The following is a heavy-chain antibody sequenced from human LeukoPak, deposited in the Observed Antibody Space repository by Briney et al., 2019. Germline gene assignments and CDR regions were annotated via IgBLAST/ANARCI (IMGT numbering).Heavy chain of an antibody. V-gene: IGHV3-30*03. CDR2: ISYDGSDK. D-gene: IGHD6-19*01. CDR1: GFTFSSFD. Sequence: PGGSLRLSCAASGFTFSSFDMHWVRQAPGKGLAWVAVISYDGSDKYYADSVKGRFTISRDNAKNSLYLQMNSLRAEDTALYYCARIGGSSGWTPYYFDYWGQGTLVTVSS. CDR3: ARIGGSSGWTPYYFDY. J-gene: IGHJ4*02.